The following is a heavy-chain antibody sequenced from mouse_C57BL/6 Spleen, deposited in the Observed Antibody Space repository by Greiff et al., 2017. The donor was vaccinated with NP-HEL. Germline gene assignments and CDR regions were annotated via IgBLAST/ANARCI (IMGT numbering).Heavy chain of an antibody. J-gene: IGHJ4*01. V-gene: IGHV1-52*01. D-gene: IGHD2-2*01. CDR3: ARSFMVTSYAMDY. CDR2: IDPSDSET. Sequence: QVQLKQPGAELVRPGSSVKLSCKASGYTFTSYWMHWVKQRPIQGLEWIGNIDPSDSETHYNQKFKDKATLTVDKSSSTAYMQLSSLTSEDSAVYYCARSFMVTSYAMDYWGQGTSVTVSS. CDR1: GYTFTSYW.